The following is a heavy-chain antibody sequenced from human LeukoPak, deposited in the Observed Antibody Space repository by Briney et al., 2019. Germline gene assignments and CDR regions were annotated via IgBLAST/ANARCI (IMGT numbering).Heavy chain of an antibody. Sequence: PSETLSLTCAVYGGSFSGYYWSWIRQPPGKGLEWIGEINHSGSTNYNPSLKSRVTISVDTSKNQFSLKLSSVTAADTAVYYCARGRGYSYGYARYWYFDLWGRGTLVTVSS. CDR2: INHSGST. V-gene: IGHV4-34*01. CDR1: GGSFSGYY. J-gene: IGHJ2*01. D-gene: IGHD5-18*01. CDR3: ARGRGYSYGYARYWYFDL.